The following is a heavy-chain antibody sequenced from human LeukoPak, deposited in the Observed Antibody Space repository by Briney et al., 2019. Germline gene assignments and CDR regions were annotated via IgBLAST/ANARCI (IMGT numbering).Heavy chain of an antibody. CDR2: ISAYNGNT. D-gene: IGHD4-17*01. J-gene: IGHJ4*02. CDR1: GYTFTSYG. Sequence: ASVKVSCKASGYTFTSYGISWVRQAPGQGLEWMGWISAYNGNTNNAQKLQGRVTMTTDTSTTTAYMELRSLRSDDTAVYYCARAVMDYGDYEGGYWGQGTLVTVSS. V-gene: IGHV1-18*01. CDR3: ARAVMDYGDYEGGY.